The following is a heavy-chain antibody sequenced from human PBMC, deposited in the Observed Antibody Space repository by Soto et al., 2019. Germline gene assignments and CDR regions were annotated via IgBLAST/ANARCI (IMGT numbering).Heavy chain of an antibody. CDR3: AKDNQMGTAMVFYYYYYGMDV. V-gene: IGHV3-23*01. Sequence: PGGSLRLSCAASGFTFSSYAMSWVRQAPGKGLEWVSAISGSGGSTYYADSVKGRFTISRDNSKNTPYLQMNSLRAEDTAVYYCAKDNQMGTAMVFYYYYYGMDVWGQGTTVTVSS. CDR1: GFTFSSYA. D-gene: IGHD5-18*01. CDR2: ISGSGGST. J-gene: IGHJ6*02.